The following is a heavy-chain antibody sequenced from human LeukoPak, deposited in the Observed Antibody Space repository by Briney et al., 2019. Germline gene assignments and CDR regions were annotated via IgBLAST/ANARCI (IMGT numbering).Heavy chain of an antibody. J-gene: IGHJ4*02. CDR2: ISAYNGNT. CDR3: ARDLYTMVRGVTSPIPFDH. CDR1: GYTFTSYG. V-gene: IGHV1-18*01. Sequence: ASVKVSCKASGYTFTSYGISWVRQAPGQGLEWMGWISAYNGNTNYAQKLQGRVTMTTDTSTSTAYMELRSLRSDDTAVYYCARDLYTMVRGVTSPIPFDHWGQGTLVTVSS. D-gene: IGHD3-10*01.